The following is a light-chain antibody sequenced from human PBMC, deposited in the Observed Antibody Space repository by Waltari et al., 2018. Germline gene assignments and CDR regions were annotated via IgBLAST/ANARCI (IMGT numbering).Light chain of an antibody. V-gene: IGLV2-14*03. CDR3: SSYISSSTLEL. CDR2: DVS. Sequence: QSALTQPASVSGSPGQSITISCTGTSGDVGAYNYVSWYQKHPGKAPQLTLFDVSTRPSGVSNRFSGSKSGNTASLTISGLQAEDEADYYCSSYISSSTLELFGGGTSLTVL. J-gene: IGLJ2*01. CDR1: SGDVGAYNY.